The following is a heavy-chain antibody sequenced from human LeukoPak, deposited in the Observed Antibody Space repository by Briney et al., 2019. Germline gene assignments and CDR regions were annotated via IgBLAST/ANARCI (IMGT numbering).Heavy chain of an antibody. CDR2: INSDGSTT. Sequence: GGSLRLSCAASGFTFSSYWMHWVRQAPGKGLVWVSRINSDGSTTNYADSVKGRFTISRDNAKNTLYLQMNSLRAEDTAVYNGASDSVPFSAMPLGYWGQGTLVTVSS. D-gene: IGHD2-2*01. CDR3: ASDSVPFSAMPLGY. CDR1: GFTFSSYW. V-gene: IGHV3-74*01. J-gene: IGHJ4*02.